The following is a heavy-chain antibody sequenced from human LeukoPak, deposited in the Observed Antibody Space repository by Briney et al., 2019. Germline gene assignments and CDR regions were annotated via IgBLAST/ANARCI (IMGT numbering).Heavy chain of an antibody. CDR1: GXSISGYY. CDR3: ARRGLRSSWYYYGMDV. V-gene: IGHV4-34*01. D-gene: IGHD2-2*01. Sequence: SETLSLTCTVSGXSISGYYWSWIRQPPGKGLEWIGEINHSGSTNYNPSLKSRVTISVDTSKNQFSLKLSSVTAADTAVYYCARRGLRSSWYYYGMDVWGQGTTVTVSS. J-gene: IGHJ6*02. CDR2: INHSGST.